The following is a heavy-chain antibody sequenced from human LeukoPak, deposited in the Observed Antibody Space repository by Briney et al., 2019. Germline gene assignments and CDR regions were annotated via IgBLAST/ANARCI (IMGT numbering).Heavy chain of an antibody. J-gene: IGHJ6*02. CDR1: GFTFSSYE. V-gene: IGHV3-48*03. D-gene: IGHD3-10*01. CDR2: ISSSGNTI. CDR3: ARGGGYYGSGSLHYYYYGMDV. Sequence: GGSLRLSCAASGFTFSSYEMNWVRQAPGKGLEWVSYISSSGNTIYYADSVKGRFTISRDNAKNSLYLQMNSLRAEDTAVYYCARGGGYYGSGSLHYYYYGMDVWGQGITVTVSS.